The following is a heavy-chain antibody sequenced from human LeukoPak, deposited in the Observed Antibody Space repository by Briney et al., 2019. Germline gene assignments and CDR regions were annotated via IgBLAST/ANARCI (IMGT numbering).Heavy chain of an antibody. CDR2: ISGSGGST. J-gene: IGHJ4*02. D-gene: IGHD3-3*01. V-gene: IGHV3-23*01. CDR1: GFTFSSYA. Sequence: AEGSLRLSCAASGFTFSSYAMSWVRQAPGKGLEWVSAISGSGGSTYYADSVKGRFTISRDNSKNTLYLQMNSLRAEDTAVYYCAKADFWSGYRYFDYWGQGTLVTVSS. CDR3: AKADFWSGYRYFDY.